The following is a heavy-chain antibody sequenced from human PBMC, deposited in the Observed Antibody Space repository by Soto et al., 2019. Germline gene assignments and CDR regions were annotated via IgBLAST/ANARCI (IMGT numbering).Heavy chain of an antibody. CDR2: ISAYNGNT. Sequence: ASVKVSCKASGYTFTSYGISWVRQAPGQGLEWMGWISAYNGNTNYAQKLQGRVTMTTDTSTSTAYMELRSLRSDDTAVYYCARGAHCSSTSCYSWFDPRAQRTPVTVSS. D-gene: IGHD2-2*02. CDR3: ARGAHCSSTSCYSWFDP. J-gene: IGHJ5*02. V-gene: IGHV1-18*01. CDR1: GYTFTSYG.